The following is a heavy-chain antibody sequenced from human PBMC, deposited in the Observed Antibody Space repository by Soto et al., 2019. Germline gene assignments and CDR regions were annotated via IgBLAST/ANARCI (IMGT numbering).Heavy chain of an antibody. CDR1: GFTFSSYT. Sequence: GGSLRLSCAASGFTFSSYTMNWVRQAPGKGLEWVSYISHSSNIYYADSVKGRFTISRDNAKNSLYLEMDSLRPEDSAVYYCATGGYCSRGSCSDVLYYYAMDVWGQGTTVTVSS. CDR3: ATGGYCSRGSCSDVLYYYAMDV. J-gene: IGHJ6*02. CDR2: ISHSSNI. V-gene: IGHV3-48*01. D-gene: IGHD2-15*01.